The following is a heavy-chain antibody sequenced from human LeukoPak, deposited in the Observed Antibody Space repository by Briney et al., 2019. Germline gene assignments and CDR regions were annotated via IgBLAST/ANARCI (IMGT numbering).Heavy chain of an antibody. Sequence: SVKVSCKASGGTFSSYAISWVRQAPGQGLEWMGGIIPIFGTANYAQKFQGRVTITADESTSTAYMELSSLRSEDTGVYYCAFHDYGDFLDYWGQGTLVTVSS. CDR3: AFHDYGDFLDY. V-gene: IGHV1-69*13. D-gene: IGHD4-17*01. J-gene: IGHJ4*02. CDR1: GGTFSSYA. CDR2: IIPIFGTA.